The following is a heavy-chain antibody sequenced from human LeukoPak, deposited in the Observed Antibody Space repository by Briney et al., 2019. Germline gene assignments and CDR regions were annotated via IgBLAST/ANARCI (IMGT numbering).Heavy chain of an antibody. D-gene: IGHD3-22*01. CDR2: IYYSGST. CDR1: GGSISSYY. V-gene: IGHV4-59*08. Sequence: SETLSLTCTVSGGSISSYYWSWIRQPPGKGLEWIGYIYYSGSTNYNPSLKSRVTISVDTSKIQFSLRLTSVTAADTAVYYCARTAIASSAYSAFDIWGQGTMVTVSS. CDR3: ARTAIASSAYSAFDI. J-gene: IGHJ3*02.